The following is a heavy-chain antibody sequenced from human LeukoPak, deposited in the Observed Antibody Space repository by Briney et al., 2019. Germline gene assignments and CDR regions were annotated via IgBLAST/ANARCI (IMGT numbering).Heavy chain of an antibody. CDR3: AKDGIAAELFDY. D-gene: IGHD6-13*01. J-gene: IGHJ4*02. Sequence: GGSLRLSCAASGFTFSSYSMNWVRQAPGKGLEWVSSISSSSSYIYYADSVKGRFTISRDNAKNSLYLQMNSLRAEDTAVYYCAKDGIAAELFDYWGQGTLVTVSS. V-gene: IGHV3-21*01. CDR2: ISSSSSYI. CDR1: GFTFSSYS.